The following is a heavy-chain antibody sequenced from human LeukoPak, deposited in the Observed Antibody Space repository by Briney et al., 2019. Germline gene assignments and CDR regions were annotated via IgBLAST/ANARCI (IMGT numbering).Heavy chain of an antibody. CDR2: ISAYNGNT. J-gene: IGHJ4*02. CDR3: ARDKGMIVVVTPGYFDY. V-gene: IGHV1-18*01. Sequence: ASVTVSCKASGYTFTSYGISWVRQAPGQGLEWMGWISAYNGNTNYAQKLQGRVTMTTDTSTSTAYMELRSLRSDDTAVYYCARDKGMIVVVTPGYFDYWGQGTLVTVSS. CDR1: GYTFTSYG. D-gene: IGHD3-22*01.